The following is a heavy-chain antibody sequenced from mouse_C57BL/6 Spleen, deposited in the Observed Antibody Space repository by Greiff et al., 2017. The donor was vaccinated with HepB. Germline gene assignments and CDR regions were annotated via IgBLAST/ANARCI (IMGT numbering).Heavy chain of an antibody. Sequence: QVHVKQPGAELVRPGSSVKLSCKASGYTFTSYWMHWVKQRPIQGLEWIGNIDPSDSETHYNQKFKDKATLTVDKSSSTAYMQLSSLTSEDSAVYYCARAIYYGSSYGYYFDYWGQGTTLTVSS. V-gene: IGHV1-52*01. CDR1: GYTFTSYW. D-gene: IGHD1-1*01. J-gene: IGHJ2*01. CDR2: IDPSDSET. CDR3: ARAIYYGSSYGYYFDY.